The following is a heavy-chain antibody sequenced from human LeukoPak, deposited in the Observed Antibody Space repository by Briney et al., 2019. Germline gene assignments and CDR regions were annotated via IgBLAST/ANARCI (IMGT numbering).Heavy chain of an antibody. CDR1: GFTFSSYA. CDR2: ISYDGSNK. Sequence: GGSLRLSCAASGFTFSSYAMHWVRQAPGKGLEWVAVISYDGSNKYYADSVKGRFTISRDNSKNTLYLQMNSLRAEDTAMYYCARTTVVSPRAFDYWGQGALVTVSS. V-gene: IGHV3-30-3*01. CDR3: ARTTVVSPRAFDY. J-gene: IGHJ4*02. D-gene: IGHD2-15*01.